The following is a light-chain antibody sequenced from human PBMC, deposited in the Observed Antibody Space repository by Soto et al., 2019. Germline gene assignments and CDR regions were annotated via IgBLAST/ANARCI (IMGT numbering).Light chain of an antibody. J-gene: IGLJ2*01. CDR2: GST. CDR3: QSYDISLSGSVV. Sequence: QTVVTQPPSMSGAPGQRVTISCTGSSSNIGANYEVHWYQQLPGTAPKLLIYGSTNRPSGVPDRFSGSKSGTSASLAITGLQAEDEADYYCQSYDISLSGSVVFGGGTKLTVL. CDR1: SSNIGANYE. V-gene: IGLV1-40*01.